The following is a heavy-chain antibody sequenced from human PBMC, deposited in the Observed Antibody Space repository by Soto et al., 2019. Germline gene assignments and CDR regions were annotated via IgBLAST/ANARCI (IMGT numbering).Heavy chain of an antibody. J-gene: IGHJ6*02. D-gene: IGHD3-10*01. CDR1: GFTVTSNY. CDR2: IYSGGAI. V-gene: IGHV3-66*01. CDR3: ARDFGSDATGYYGMDV. Sequence: EVQVVESGGGLVQPGGSLRLSCAASGFTVTSNYMSWVRQTPGKGLEWVSLIYSGGAIVYADSVMGRFTVSRDNSRNTMFLQMNSLRAGDTGVYFCARDFGSDATGYYGMDVGGQGTTVTVSS.